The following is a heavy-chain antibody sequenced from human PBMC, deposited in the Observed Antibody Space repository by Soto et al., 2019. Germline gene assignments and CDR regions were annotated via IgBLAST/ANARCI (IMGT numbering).Heavy chain of an antibody. V-gene: IGHV4-39*02. CDR3: AREGNIVLVPAAIDY. CDR1: GGSISSSSYY. Sequence: SETLSLTCTVSGGSISSSSYYWGWIRQPPGKGLEWIGSIYYSGSTYYNPSLKSRVTISVDTSKNQFSLKLSSVTAADTAVYYCAREGNIVLVPAAIDYWGQGTLVTVSS. CDR2: IYYSGST. J-gene: IGHJ4*02. D-gene: IGHD2-2*01.